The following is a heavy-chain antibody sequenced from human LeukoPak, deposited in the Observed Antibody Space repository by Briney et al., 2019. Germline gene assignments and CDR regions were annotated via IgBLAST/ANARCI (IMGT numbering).Heavy chain of an antibody. D-gene: IGHD1-26*01. J-gene: IGHJ4*02. CDR2: ISYDGNNK. CDR1: GFIFKTYA. Sequence: TAGSLRLSCAAYGFIFKTYAMHWVRQAPGKGLEWEAVISYDGNNKYYAESVKGRFTISRDNFKNTLYLQMNSLGPEDTAVYYCARDEVGAALWGQGTLVTVSS. CDR3: ARDEVGAAL. V-gene: IGHV3-30*19.